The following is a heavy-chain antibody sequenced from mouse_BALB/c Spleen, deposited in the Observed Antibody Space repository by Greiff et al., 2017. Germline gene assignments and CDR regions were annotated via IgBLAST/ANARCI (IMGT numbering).Heavy chain of an antibody. CDR1: GYSFTSYY. Sequence: SGPELMKPGASVKISCKASGYSFTSYYMHWVKQSHGKSLEWIGYIDPFNGGTSYNQKFKGKATLTVDKSSSTAYMHLSSLTSEDSAVYYCARYDGNYAMDYWGQGTSVTVSS. CDR2: IDPFNGGT. J-gene: IGHJ4*01. CDR3: ARYDGNYAMDY. V-gene: IGHV1S135*01. D-gene: IGHD2-3*01.